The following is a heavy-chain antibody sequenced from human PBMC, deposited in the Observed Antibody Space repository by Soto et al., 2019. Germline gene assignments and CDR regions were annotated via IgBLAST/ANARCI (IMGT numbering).Heavy chain of an antibody. CDR3: ARVVSFDSSGYSV. J-gene: IGHJ4*02. CDR2: ITSSSDYV. Sequence: PGGSLRLSCAASGFTFSSYSMSWVRQAPGKGLEWVSSITSSSDYVYYADSVKGRFTIYRDNAKNSLYLQMNSLRAEDTAVYYCARVVSFDSSGYSVWGQGT. V-gene: IGHV3-21*01. D-gene: IGHD3-22*01. CDR1: GFTFSSYS.